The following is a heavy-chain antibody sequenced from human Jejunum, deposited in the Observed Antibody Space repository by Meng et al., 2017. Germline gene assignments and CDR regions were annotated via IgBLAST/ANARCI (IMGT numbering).Heavy chain of an antibody. CDR3: AHRLAYSTNYNVGWFDP. J-gene: IGHJ5*02. CDR2: IYWDDDK. D-gene: IGHD6-13*01. V-gene: IGHV2-5*02. CDR1: GFSLSTSGVG. Sequence: QITLKESCPTLVKPPQTLTLTCTFSGFSLSTSGVGVGWIRQPPGKALECLALIYWDDDKRYNPSLKNRLTITKDTSKNQVVLTMTNMDPVDTATYYCAHRLAYSTNYNVGWFDPWGQGTLVTVSS.